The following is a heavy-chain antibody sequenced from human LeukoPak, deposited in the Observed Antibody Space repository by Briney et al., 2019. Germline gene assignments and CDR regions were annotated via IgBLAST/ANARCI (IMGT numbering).Heavy chain of an antibody. J-gene: IGHJ6*03. CDR3: ARGSSSWALYYMDV. D-gene: IGHD6-13*01. Sequence: PSETLSLTCAVYGGSFSGYYWSWIRQPPGKGLEWIGEINHSGSTNYNPSLKSRVTMSVDTSKNQFSLKLSSVTAADTAVYYCARGSSSWALYYMDVWGKGTTVTVSS. V-gene: IGHV4-34*01. CDR2: INHSGST. CDR1: GGSFSGYY.